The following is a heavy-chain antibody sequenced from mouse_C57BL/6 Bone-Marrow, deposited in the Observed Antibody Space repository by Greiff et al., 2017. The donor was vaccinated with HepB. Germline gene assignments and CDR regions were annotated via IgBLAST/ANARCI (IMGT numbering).Heavy chain of an antibody. CDR1: GYAFSSSW. Sequence: QVQLQQSGPELVKPGASVKISCKASGYAFSSSWMNWVKQRPGKGLEWIGRIYPGDGDTNYNGKFKGKATLTADKSSSTAYMQLSSLTSEDSAVYFCARSRAYGNGDFDYWGQGTTLTVSS. V-gene: IGHV1-82*01. CDR3: ARSRAYGNGDFDY. D-gene: IGHD2-10*02. CDR2: IYPGDGDT. J-gene: IGHJ2*01.